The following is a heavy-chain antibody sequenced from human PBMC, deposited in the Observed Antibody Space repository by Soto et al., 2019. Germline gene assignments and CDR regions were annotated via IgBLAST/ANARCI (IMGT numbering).Heavy chain of an antibody. D-gene: IGHD3-10*01. V-gene: IGHV3-74*01. CDR1: GFTLSGRS. CDR3: ARRSFGPDV. Sequence: EVQLVESGGGLVQPGGSLRLSCAASGFTLSGRSMHWVRQAPGKGLVWVSGIDNAGTDSTYADSVKGRFTSSRDNAKNLLYLQMHCLRVEDPAVYYSARRSFGPDVWGKGTTVTVSA. CDR2: IDNAGTDS. J-gene: IGHJ6*04.